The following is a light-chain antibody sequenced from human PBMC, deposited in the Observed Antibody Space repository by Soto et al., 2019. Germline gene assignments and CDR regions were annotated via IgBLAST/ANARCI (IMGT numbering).Light chain of an antibody. CDR3: QQSYSTLSYT. V-gene: IGKV1-39*01. J-gene: IGKJ2*01. Sequence: DIQMTQSPSSLSASVGDRVTITCRASQSISSYLNWYQQKPGKAPKLLIYAASSLQSGVPSRFSGSGSGTDCTLTISRLQPEDFATYYCQQSYSTLSYTFGQGTKLEIK. CDR1: QSISSY. CDR2: AAS.